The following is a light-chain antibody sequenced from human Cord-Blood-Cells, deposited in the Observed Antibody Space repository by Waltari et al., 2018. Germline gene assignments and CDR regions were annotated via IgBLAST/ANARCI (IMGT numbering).Light chain of an antibody. CDR3: SSYTSSSTPL. J-gene: IGLJ3*02. CDR1: SSDVGGYNY. Sequence: QSALTQPASVSGSPGQSITISCTGTSSDVGGYNYVSWYQQHPGKAPKLMIYDVSNRPSGVSNRFPGSKSGNTASLTISVLQAEDEADYYCSSYTSSSTPLFGGGTKLTVL. V-gene: IGLV2-14*01. CDR2: DVS.